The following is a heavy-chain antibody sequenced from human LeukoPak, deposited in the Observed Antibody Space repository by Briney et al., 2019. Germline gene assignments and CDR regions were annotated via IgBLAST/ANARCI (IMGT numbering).Heavy chain of an antibody. CDR2: IKQDGSEK. Sequence: GGSLRLSCAASGFTFSDYWMTWVRQAPGKSLEWVANIKQDGSEKYYVDSVKGRFTISRDNAKNSLYLQMNSLRAEDTAVYYCALVVFAGDFDYWGQGTLVTVSS. J-gene: IGHJ4*02. D-gene: IGHD2-2*01. CDR3: ALVVFAGDFDY. V-gene: IGHV3-7*01. CDR1: GFTFSDYW.